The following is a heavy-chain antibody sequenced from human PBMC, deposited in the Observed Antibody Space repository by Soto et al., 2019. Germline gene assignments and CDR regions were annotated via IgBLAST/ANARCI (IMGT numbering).Heavy chain of an antibody. D-gene: IGHD3-10*01. V-gene: IGHV3-23*01. Sequence: GGSLRLSCAASGFTFSSYAMSWVRQAPGKGLEWVSTINGGGGSTYYADSVKGRFTISRDNSKNTLYLQMSSLRADNTAVYYCAKTYYGSGNYYSGPGGFYFYMDVWGKGTTVTVSS. CDR1: GFTFSSYA. J-gene: IGHJ6*03. CDR2: INGGGGST. CDR3: AKTYYGSGNYYSGPGGFYFYMDV.